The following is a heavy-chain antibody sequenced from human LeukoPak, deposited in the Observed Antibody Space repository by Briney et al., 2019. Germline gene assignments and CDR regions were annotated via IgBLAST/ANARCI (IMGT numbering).Heavy chain of an antibody. CDR2: VYYSGNT. CDR1: GGSISSSY. CDR3: ARHRLASDAFDI. Sequence: PSETLSLTCTVSGGSISSSYWSWIRQPPGKGLECIWYVYYSGNTKYNPSLKSRVTISVDTSKNQFSLKLSSVTAAGTAVYYCARHRLASDAFDIWGQGTMVTVSS. J-gene: IGHJ3*02. V-gene: IGHV4-59*08.